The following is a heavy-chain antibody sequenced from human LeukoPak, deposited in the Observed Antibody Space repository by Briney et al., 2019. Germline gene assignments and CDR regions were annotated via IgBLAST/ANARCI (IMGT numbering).Heavy chain of an antibody. D-gene: IGHD5-12*01. J-gene: IGHJ4*02. Sequence: SETLSLTCTVSGDSISSYYWSWIRQPAPKGLECIGCIYVTGSTNYYPSLTSRVTMSVDTSKIQFALKLSSVTAADAAVYYCAGDSGYDLTWGQGTLVTVSS. V-gene: IGHV4-4*07. CDR1: GDSISSYY. CDR2: IYVTGST. CDR3: AGDSGYDLT.